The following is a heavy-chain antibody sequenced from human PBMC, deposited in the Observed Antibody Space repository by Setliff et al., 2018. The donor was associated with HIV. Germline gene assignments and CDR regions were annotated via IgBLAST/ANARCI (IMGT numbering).Heavy chain of an antibody. V-gene: IGHV3-NL1*01. CDR2: IQSDGSRT. CDR3: ANLWELGA. D-gene: IGHD3-16*01. Sequence: GGSLRLSCATSEFTFSSYAMGWVRQAPERGLEWVSVIQSDGSRTSYSDSVRGRFTISRDNSKNTLYLQMNSLRVEDTAVYLCANLWELGAWGQGTLVTVSS. CDR1: EFTFSSYA. J-gene: IGHJ5*02.